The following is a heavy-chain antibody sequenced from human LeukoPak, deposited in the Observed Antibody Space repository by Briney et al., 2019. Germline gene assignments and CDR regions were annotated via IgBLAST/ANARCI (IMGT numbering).Heavy chain of an antibody. J-gene: IGHJ4*02. CDR1: GFTFSSYS. CDR2: ISSSSSTI. Sequence: GGSLRLSCAASGFTFSSYSMNWVRQAPGKGLEWVSYISSSSSTIYYADSVKGRFTISRDNAKNSLYLQMNSLRDEDTAVYYCARDNYYYDSSGYDYWGQGTLVTVPS. V-gene: IGHV3-48*02. CDR3: ARDNYYYDSSGYDY. D-gene: IGHD3-22*01.